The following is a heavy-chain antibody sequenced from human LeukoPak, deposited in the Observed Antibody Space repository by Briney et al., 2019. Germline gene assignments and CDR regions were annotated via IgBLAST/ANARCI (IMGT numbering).Heavy chain of an antibody. V-gene: IGHV1-8*01. CDR3: AREPTGPSSSGWYRNAFDI. CDR1: GYIFTRYD. J-gene: IGHJ3*02. Sequence: GASVKVSCKTSGYIFTRYDINWVRQAPGQGLEWMGWMNPNTGNTVYAQKFQGRVTMTRDNSITTAYMELSSLRGDDTAVYFCAREPTGPSSSGWYRNAFDIWGQGTMVTVSS. D-gene: IGHD6-19*01. CDR2: MNPNTGNT.